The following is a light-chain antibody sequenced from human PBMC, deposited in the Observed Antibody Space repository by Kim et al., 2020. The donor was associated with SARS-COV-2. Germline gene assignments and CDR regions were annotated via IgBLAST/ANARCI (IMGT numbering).Light chain of an antibody. CDR1: NIGSKS. V-gene: IGLV3-21*04. CDR2: YDS. J-gene: IGLJ1*01. CDR3: QVWDSSSAHYV. Sequence: SYELTQPPSVSVAPGKTARITCGGNNIGSKSVHWYQQKSGQAPVLVIYYDSDRPSGIPERFSGSNSGNTATLTISRVEAGDEADYYCQVWDSSSAHYVFGTGTKVTVL.